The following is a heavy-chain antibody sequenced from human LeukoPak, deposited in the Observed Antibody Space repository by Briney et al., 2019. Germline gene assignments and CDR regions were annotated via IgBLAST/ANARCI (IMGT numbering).Heavy chain of an antibody. Sequence: GRSLRLSCAASGFTFSSLGMHWVRQAPGKGLEWVAVISYDGSNEYYAESVKGRLTISRDNSKNTLYLQMNSLRTEDTAVYYCAKERDGSSWALDYWGQGILVTVSS. J-gene: IGHJ4*02. D-gene: IGHD6-13*01. CDR2: ISYDGSNE. CDR1: GFTFSSLG. V-gene: IGHV3-30*18. CDR3: AKERDGSSWALDY.